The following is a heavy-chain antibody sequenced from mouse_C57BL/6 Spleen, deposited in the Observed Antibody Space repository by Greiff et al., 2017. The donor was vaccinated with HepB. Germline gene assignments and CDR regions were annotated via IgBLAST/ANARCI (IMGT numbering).Heavy chain of an antibody. CDR3: ARLGQGRYYFDY. CDR1: GFTFSSYT. J-gene: IGHJ2*01. CDR2: ISGGGGNT. D-gene: IGHD3-3*01. Sequence: EVKLVESGGGLVKPGGSLKLSCAASGFTFSSYTMSWVRQTPEKRLEWVATISGGGGNTYYPDSVKGRFTISRDNAKNTLYLQMSSLRSEDTALYYCARLGQGRYYFDYWGQGTTLTVSS. V-gene: IGHV5-9*01.